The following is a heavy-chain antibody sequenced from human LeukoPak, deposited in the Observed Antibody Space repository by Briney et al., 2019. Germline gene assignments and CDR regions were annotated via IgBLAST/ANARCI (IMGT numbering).Heavy chain of an antibody. D-gene: IGHD2/OR15-2a*01. V-gene: IGHV3-48*01. CDR3: PNFKPPPPDALNV. CDR2: ISGSGTI. J-gene: IGHJ3*01. Sequence: GGSLRLSCAASGFTFSDYSMNWVRQAPGKGLEWISYISGSGTIYYADSVKGRFTISRDNAQRLVYLQMNSLRAEDTAVYYCPNFKPPPPDALNVWGKGTLITVSS. CDR1: GFTFSDYS.